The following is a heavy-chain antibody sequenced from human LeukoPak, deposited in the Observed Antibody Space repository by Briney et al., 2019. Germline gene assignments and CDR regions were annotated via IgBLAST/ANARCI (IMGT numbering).Heavy chain of an antibody. Sequence: GGSLRLSCAASGFTYSRYWMHWVRQAPGKGLVWVSRIYSDGSSTNYADSVKGRFTISRDNAKNTLYLQMNSLRAEDTAVYYCAREQISSGRKDAFDIWGEGELLSVSS. CDR2: IYSDGSST. CDR3: AREQISSGRKDAFDI. D-gene: IGHD6-25*01. J-gene: IGHJ3*02. CDR1: GFTYSRYW. V-gene: IGHV3-74*01.